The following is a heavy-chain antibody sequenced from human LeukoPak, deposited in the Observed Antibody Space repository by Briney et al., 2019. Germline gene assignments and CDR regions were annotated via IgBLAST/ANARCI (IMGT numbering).Heavy chain of an antibody. V-gene: IGHV5-51*01. J-gene: IGHJ6*03. D-gene: IGHD2-8*01. CDR1: GYSFTSYW. CDR2: IYPDDSDT. CDR3: ARLAFCTNAVCFSNYYYSMDV. Sequence: GESLKISCKGSGYSFTSYWIGWVRQMPGKGLERMGIIYPDDSDTKYSPSFQGQVTISADKSISTAYLQWSSLKASGTAMYYCARLAFCTNAVCFSNYYYSMDVWGRGTTVTVSS.